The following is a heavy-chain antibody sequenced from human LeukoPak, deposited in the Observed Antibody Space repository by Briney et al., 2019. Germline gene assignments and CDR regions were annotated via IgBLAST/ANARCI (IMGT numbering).Heavy chain of an antibody. CDR2: IIPIFGTA. V-gene: IGHV1-69*01. CDR3: ARGGLRFYCSGGSCYLNWFDP. D-gene: IGHD2-15*01. CDR1: GGTFSSYA. J-gene: IGHJ5*02. Sequence: ASVKVSCKASGGTFSSYAISWVRQAPGQGLEWMGGIIPIFGTANYAQEFQGRVTITADESTSTAYMELSSLRSEDTAVYYCARGGLRFYCSGGSCYLNWFDPWGQGTLVTVSS.